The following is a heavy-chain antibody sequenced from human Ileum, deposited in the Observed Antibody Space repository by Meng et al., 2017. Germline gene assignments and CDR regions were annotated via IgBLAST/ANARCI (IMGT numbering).Heavy chain of an antibody. CDR2: IHHDGSN. J-gene: IGHJ4*02. CDR1: ACSLSTFNG. V-gene: IGHV4-4*02. CDR3: ARRARYDGSAYYPAFDY. Sequence: LAGALPLTCIVSACSLSTFNGWSWVRQPTGKGLGWIGEIHHDGSNNYSPSLKSRGTISLDNAKSLFSLELRSVTAADTAVYYCARRARYDGSAYYPAFDYWGQGTLVTVSS. D-gene: IGHD3-22*01.